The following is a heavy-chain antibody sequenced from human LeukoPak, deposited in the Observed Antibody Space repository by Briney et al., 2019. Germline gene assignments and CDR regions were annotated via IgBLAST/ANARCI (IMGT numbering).Heavy chain of an antibody. D-gene: IGHD1-26*01. J-gene: IGHJ2*01. CDR2: IKSKTDGGTT. Sequence: GRSLRLSCAASGFTFSNAWMSWVRQAPGKGLEWVGRIKSKTDGGTTDYAAPVKGRFTISRDDSKNTLYLQMNSLKTEDTAVYYCTRGSLVGNWYFDLWGRGTLVTVSS. CDR3: TRGSLVGNWYFDL. V-gene: IGHV3-15*01. CDR1: GFTFSNAW.